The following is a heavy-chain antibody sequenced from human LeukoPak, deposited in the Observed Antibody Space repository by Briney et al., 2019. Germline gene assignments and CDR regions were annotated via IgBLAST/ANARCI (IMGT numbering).Heavy chain of an antibody. CDR2: IIPIFGTA. D-gene: IGHD3-9*01. CDR3: ARSAVLRYFDWSSPYYYYYMDV. J-gene: IGHJ6*03. V-gene: IGHV1-69*13. Sequence: SVKVSCKASGGTFSSYAISWVRQAPGQGLEWMGGIIPIFGTANYAQKFQGRVTITADESTSTAYMELSSLRSEDTAVYYCARSAVLRYFDWSSPYYYYYMDVWGKGTTVTVSS. CDR1: GGTFSSYA.